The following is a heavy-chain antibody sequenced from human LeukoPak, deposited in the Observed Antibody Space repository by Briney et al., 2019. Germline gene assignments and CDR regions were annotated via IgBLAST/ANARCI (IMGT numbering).Heavy chain of an antibody. J-gene: IGHJ4*02. D-gene: IGHD7-27*01. Sequence: PGGSLRLSCAASGFTFSSYTMSWVRQAPGKGLEWVSTITTSDGNTYYADSVKGRFTVSRDNSKNTLYLQMNSLRAEDTAVYYCAKDGGLWVSAHWGDSWGQGTQVTVSS. CDR1: GFTFSSYT. CDR3: AKDGGLWVSAHWGDS. V-gene: IGHV3-23*01. CDR2: ITTSDGNT.